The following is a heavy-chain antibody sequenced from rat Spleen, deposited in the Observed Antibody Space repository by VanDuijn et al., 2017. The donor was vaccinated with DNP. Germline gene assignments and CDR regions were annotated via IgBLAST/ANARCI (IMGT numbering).Heavy chain of an antibody. D-gene: IGHD3-5*01. J-gene: IGHJ2*01. CDR2: ISSDGNT. Sequence: QVQLKESGPGLVQPSQTLSLTCAVSGFSLASYTVSWVRQPPGKGLEWIAAISSDGNTYYNSALKSRLSISRDTSKSQVFLKMNSLQTEDTAMYFCALNNYFDYWGQGVMVTVSS. CDR1: GFSLASYT. V-gene: IGHV2-6*01. CDR3: ALNNYFDY.